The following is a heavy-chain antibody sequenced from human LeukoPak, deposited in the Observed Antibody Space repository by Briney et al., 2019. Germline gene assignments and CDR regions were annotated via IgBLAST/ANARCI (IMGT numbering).Heavy chain of an antibody. J-gene: IGHJ2*01. V-gene: IGHV4-59*01. CDR2: IYYSGST. CDR1: GGSISSYY. Sequence: SETLSLTCTVSGGSISSYYWSWIRQPPGKGLEWIGYIYYSGSTNYNPSLKSRVTISVDTSKNQFSLKLSSVTAADTAMYYCARNYDYGFWSAQGYFDLWGRGTLVTVSS. CDR3: ARNYDYGFWSAQGYFDL. D-gene: IGHD3-3*01.